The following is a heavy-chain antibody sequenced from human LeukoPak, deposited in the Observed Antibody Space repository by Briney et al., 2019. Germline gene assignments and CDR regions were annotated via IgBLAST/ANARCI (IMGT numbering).Heavy chain of an antibody. J-gene: IGHJ1*01. Sequence: ASVKVSCKASGGTFSSYAISWVRQAPGQGLEWMGGIIPIFGTANYAQKFQGRVTITADESTSTAYMELSSLRSEDTAVYYCAREPWGDKGYFQHWGQGTLVTVSS. CDR1: GGTFSSYA. D-gene: IGHD2-21*02. V-gene: IGHV1-69*13. CDR2: IIPIFGTA. CDR3: AREPWGDKGYFQH.